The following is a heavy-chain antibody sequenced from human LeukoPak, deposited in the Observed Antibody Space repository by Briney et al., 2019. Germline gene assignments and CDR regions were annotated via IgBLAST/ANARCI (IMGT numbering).Heavy chain of an antibody. J-gene: IGHJ4*02. CDR1: GFTFSSYA. Sequence: GGSLRLSCAASGFTFSSYAMSWVRQAPGKGLEWVSAISGSGGSTYYADSVKGRFTISRDNSKNTLYLQMNSLSAEDTAVYYCAKDRALWFGELSPIDYWGQGTLVTVSS. D-gene: IGHD3-10*01. V-gene: IGHV3-23*01. CDR3: AKDRALWFGELSPIDY. CDR2: ISGSGGST.